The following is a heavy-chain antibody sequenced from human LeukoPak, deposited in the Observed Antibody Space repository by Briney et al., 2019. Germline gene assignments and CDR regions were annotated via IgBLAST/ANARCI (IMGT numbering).Heavy chain of an antibody. Sequence: PGRSLRLSCAASGFTFSSYAMHWVRQAPGKGLEWVAVISYDGSNKYYADSVKGRFTISRDNSKNTLYLQMNSLRAEDTAVYYCARDLGKILRYFDWLSLQVDYWGQGTLVTVSS. CDR1: GFTFSSYA. J-gene: IGHJ4*02. CDR2: ISYDGSNK. CDR3: ARDLGKILRYFDWLSLQVDY. D-gene: IGHD3-9*01. V-gene: IGHV3-30-3*01.